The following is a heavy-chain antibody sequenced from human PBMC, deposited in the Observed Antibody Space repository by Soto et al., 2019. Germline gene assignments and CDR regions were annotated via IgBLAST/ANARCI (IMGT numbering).Heavy chain of an antibody. D-gene: IGHD3-3*01. Sequence: QITLNESGPTVVRPTETLTLTCRFSGFSLTTSGVGVGWIRQSPGKAPEWLPLIYWDDDKRYSASLKSRLTITQHTSKTLVVLAVSDLDPTDTATYYCAHRVLRTVFGLVTTTAIYFDFWGQGTPVAVSS. CDR3: AHRVLRTVFGLVTTTAIYFDF. V-gene: IGHV2-5*02. J-gene: IGHJ4*02. CDR1: GFSLTTSGVG. CDR2: IYWDDDK.